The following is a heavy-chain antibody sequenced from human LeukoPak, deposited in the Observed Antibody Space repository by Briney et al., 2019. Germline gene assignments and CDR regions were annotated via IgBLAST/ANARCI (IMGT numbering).Heavy chain of an antibody. D-gene: IGHD1-26*01. CDR2: ITRTSNTI. CDR3: AKGVAAGGSYYYYYGMDV. V-gene: IGHV3-48*02. J-gene: IGHJ6*02. Sequence: GGSLRLSCAASGFTLSDYNMNWVRQAPGKGLEWVSYITRTSNTIYYADSVKGRFTISRDNTKNSLYLRMNSLGDEDTAVYYCAKGVAAGGSYYYYYGMDVWGQGTTVTVSS. CDR1: GFTLSDYN.